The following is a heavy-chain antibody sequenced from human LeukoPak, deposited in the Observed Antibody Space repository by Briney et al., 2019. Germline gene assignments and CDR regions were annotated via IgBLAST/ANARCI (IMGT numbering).Heavy chain of an antibody. J-gene: IGHJ4*02. CDR3: ARAVSSYGLDS. D-gene: IGHD3-10*01. CDR2: ITSTSSYI. Sequence: GGSLRLSCAASGFTFSTFGMNWVRQAPGKGLECVSSITSTSSYIYYADSVKGRFTISRDDAKNSLYLQMNSLRAEDTAVYYCARAVSSYGLDSWGQGTVVTVS. CDR1: GFTFSTFG. V-gene: IGHV3-21*01.